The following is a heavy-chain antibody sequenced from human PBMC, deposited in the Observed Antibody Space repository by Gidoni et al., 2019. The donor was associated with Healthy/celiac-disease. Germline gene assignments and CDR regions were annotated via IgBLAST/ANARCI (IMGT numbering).Heavy chain of an antibody. CDR2: IIPIFGTA. V-gene: IGHV1-69*01. CDR3: ARATATIFGLNKKPERYYFDY. Sequence: SSVKVSCKASGGTFSSYAISWVRQAPGQGLEWMGGIIPIFGTANYAQKFQGRVTITADESTSTAYMELSSLRSEDTAVYYCARATATIFGLNKKPERYYFDYWGQGTLVTVSS. J-gene: IGHJ4*02. CDR1: GGTFSSYA. D-gene: IGHD3-3*01.